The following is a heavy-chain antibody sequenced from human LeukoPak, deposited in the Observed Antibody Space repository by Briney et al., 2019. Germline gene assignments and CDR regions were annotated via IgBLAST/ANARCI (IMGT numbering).Heavy chain of an antibody. CDR2: IYSGGST. CDR1: GGSISSYY. CDR3: ARGGSYLSAFDI. V-gene: IGHV3-53*01. Sequence: ETLSLTCTVSGGSISSYYWSWVRQAPGKGLEWVSIIYSGGSTFYADSVKGRFTISRDNSKNTLYLQMNSLRAEDTAVYYCARGGSYLSAFDIWGQGTTVTVSS. J-gene: IGHJ3*02. D-gene: IGHD1-26*01.